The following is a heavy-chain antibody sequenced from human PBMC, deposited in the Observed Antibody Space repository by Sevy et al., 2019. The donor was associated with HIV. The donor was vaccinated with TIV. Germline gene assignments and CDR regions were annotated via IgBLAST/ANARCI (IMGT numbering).Heavy chain of an antibody. V-gene: IGHV1-24*01. J-gene: IGHJ4*02. Sequence: ASLKVSCKVSGYTLTQLSMHWVRQAPGKGLEWMGSFDPEDGKTVHAQKFQGRVTMTEDTSTDIAYMELSSLRSEDTAMYYCATTKDYYDSSGSPFDYWGQGTLVTVSS. CDR3: ATTKDYYDSSGSPFDY. D-gene: IGHD3-22*01. CDR2: FDPEDGKT. CDR1: GYTLTQLS.